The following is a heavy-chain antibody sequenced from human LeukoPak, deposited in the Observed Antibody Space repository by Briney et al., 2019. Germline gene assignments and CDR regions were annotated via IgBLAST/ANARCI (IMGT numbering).Heavy chain of an antibody. D-gene: IGHD2-21*02. CDR2: ISAYNGNT. Sequence: GASVKVSCKASGYTFTSYGISWVRQAPGQGLEWMGWISAYNGNTNYAQKLQGRVTMTTDTSTSTAYMELRSLRSDDTAVYYCARDCGGDCYSSYYFDYWGQGTLVTVSS. V-gene: IGHV1-18*01. CDR3: ARDCGGDCYSSYYFDY. CDR1: GYTFTSYG. J-gene: IGHJ4*02.